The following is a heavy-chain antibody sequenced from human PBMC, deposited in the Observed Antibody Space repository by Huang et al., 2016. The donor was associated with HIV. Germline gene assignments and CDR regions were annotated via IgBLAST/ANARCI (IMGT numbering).Heavy chain of an antibody. J-gene: IGHJ3*01. CDR2: IYPGDADT. V-gene: IGHV5-51*03. D-gene: IGHD6-13*01. Sequence: EVQLVQSGAEVKKPGESLKISCQGSGYSFNTYLIAWVRQMPGKGPEWVGIIYPGDADTRYSPSFQGQVTISSVKSIDTAYLQWRSLKASDTAMYYCARKFSSTWYRAFDLWGQGTMVTVSS. CDR3: ARKFSSTWYRAFDL. CDR1: GYSFNTYL.